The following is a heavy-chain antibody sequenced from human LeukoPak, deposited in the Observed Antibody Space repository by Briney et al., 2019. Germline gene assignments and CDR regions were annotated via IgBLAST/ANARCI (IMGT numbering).Heavy chain of an antibody. CDR2: IFHSGST. CDR3: ARANYYDNSGYSRGAFDI. D-gene: IGHD3-22*01. V-gene: IGHV4-38-2*02. J-gene: IGHJ3*02. CDR1: GYSISSGFY. Sequence: PSETLPLTCSVSGFSGYSISSGFYWGWIRQPPGKGLEWIGSIFHSGSTYYNPSLKSRVTISVDTSKNQFSLKLSSVTAADTALYYCARANYYDNSGYSRGAFDIWGQGTMVTVSS.